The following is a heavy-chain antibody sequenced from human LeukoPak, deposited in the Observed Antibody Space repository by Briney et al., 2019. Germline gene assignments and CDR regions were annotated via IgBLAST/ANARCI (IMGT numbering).Heavy chain of an antibody. J-gene: IGHJ4*02. CDR2: IGTSSSRI. CDR3: ARGPSSQFRTDY. V-gene: IGHV3-48*01. CDR1: GFAFSSYS. D-gene: IGHD2-2*01. Sequence: GGSLRLSCAASGFAFSSYSMNWVRQAPGKGLEWVSYIGTSSSRIYYADSVKGRFTISRDNAKNSLYLQMNGLRAEDTSVYYCARGPSSQFRTDYWGQGTLVTVSS.